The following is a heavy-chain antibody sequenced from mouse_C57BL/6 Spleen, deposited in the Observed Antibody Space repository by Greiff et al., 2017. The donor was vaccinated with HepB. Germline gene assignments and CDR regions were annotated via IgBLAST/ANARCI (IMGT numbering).Heavy chain of an antibody. CDR3: ARDGGDYDGRVYFDY. CDR2: ISYSGST. D-gene: IGHD2-4*01. CDR1: GYSITSGYD. V-gene: IGHV3-1*01. J-gene: IGHJ2*01. Sequence: ESGPGMVKPSQSLSLPCTVPGYSITSGYDWHWIRHFPGNKLEWMGYISYSGSTNYNPSLKSRISITHDTSKNHFFLKLNSVTTEDTATYYCARDGGDYDGRVYFDYWGQGTTLTVSS.